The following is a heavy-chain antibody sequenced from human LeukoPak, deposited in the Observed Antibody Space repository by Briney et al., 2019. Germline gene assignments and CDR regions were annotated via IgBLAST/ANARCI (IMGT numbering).Heavy chain of an antibody. CDR2: IYYSGST. D-gene: IGHD4-23*01. V-gene: IGHV4-31*03. CDR1: GGSISSGGYY. J-gene: IGHJ4*02. CDR3: ARDSPSRLYGGNSGGGV. Sequence: SQTLSLTRTVSGGSISSGGYYWSWIRQHPGKGLEWIGYIYYSGSTYYNPSLKSRVTISVDTSKDQFSLKLSSVTAADTAVYYCARDSPSRLYGGNSGGGVWGQGTLVTVSS.